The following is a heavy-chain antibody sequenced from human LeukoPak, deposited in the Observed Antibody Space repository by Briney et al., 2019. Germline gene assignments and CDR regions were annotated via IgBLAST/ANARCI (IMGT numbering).Heavy chain of an antibody. CDR1: GGSFSGYY. J-gene: IGHJ3*02. CDR3: ATHNIVVVVAASQNAFDI. D-gene: IGHD2-15*01. V-gene: IGHV4-34*01. CDR2: INHSGST. Sequence: SETLSLTCAVYGGSFSGYYWSWIRQPPGKGLEWIGEINHSGSTNYNPSLKSRVTISVDTSKNQFSLKLSSVTAADTAVYYCATHNIVVVVAASQNAFDIWGQGTMVTVSS.